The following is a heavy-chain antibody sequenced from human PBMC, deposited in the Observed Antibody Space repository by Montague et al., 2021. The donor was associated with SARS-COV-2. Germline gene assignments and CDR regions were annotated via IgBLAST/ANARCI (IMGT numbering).Heavy chain of an antibody. CDR3: AREDIWNWLDP. CDR1: GGSINSSY. J-gene: IGHJ5*02. D-gene: IGHD5-12*01. V-gene: IGHV4-59*12. Sequence: SETLSLTCTVSGGSINSSYWSWFGQQPGKGVVWIGYNYYSGGTNYNNSLMTRVTISVDTSKNQFSLMLHSMTAADKAVYYCAREDIWNWLDPWGQGTLVIVSS. CDR2: NYYSGGT.